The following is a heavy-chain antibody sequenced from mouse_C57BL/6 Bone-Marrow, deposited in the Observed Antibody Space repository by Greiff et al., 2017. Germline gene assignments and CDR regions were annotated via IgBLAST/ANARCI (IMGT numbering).Heavy chain of an antibody. D-gene: IGHD3-1*01. J-gene: IGHJ3*01. V-gene: IGHV1-69*01. Sequence: QVQLQQPGAELVMPGASVKLSCKASGYTFTSYWMHWVKQRPGQGLEWIGEIDPSDSYTNYNQQFKGKSTLTVDKSSSTAYMQLSSLTSEDSAVYYCARGGGHRFDYWGQGTLVTVSA. CDR1: GYTFTSYW. CDR3: ARGGGHRFDY. CDR2: IDPSDSYT.